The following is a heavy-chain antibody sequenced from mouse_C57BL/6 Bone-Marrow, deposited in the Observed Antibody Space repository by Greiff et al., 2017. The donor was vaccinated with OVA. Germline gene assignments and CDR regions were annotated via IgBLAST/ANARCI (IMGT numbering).Heavy chain of an antibody. CDR1: GYTFTSYW. Sequence: QVQLQQPGAELVKPGASVKLSCKASGYTFTSYWMQWVKQRPGQSLEWIGEIDPSDSNTNYNQKFKGKATLTVDTSSSTAYMQLNSLTSEDSAVYYCASAVFAYWGQGTLVTVSA. CDR2: IDPSDSNT. V-gene: IGHV1-50*01. CDR3: ASAVFAY. J-gene: IGHJ3*01.